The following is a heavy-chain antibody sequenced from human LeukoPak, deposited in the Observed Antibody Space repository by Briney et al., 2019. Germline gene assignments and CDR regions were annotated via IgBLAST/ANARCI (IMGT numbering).Heavy chain of an antibody. CDR1: GFTFSSYA. D-gene: IGHD3-22*01. J-gene: IGHJ4*02. CDR3: AKLSYYDSSGPIDY. CDR2: ISYDGSNK. V-gene: IGHV3-30*04. Sequence: GGSLRLSCAASGFTFSSYATHWVRQAPGKGLEWVAVISYDGSNKYYADSVKGRFTISRDNSKNTLYLQVNSLRAEDTAVYYCAKLSYYDSSGPIDYWGQGTLVTVSS.